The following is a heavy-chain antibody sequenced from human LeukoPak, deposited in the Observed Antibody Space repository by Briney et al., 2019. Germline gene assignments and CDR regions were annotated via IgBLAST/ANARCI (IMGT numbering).Heavy chain of an antibody. D-gene: IGHD3-16*01. J-gene: IGHJ6*03. CDR1: GYTLTELS. CDR3: ATEVPRGGVYMDV. V-gene: IGHV1-24*01. Sequence: ASVKVSCKVSGYTLTELSMHWVRQAPRKGLEWMGGFYPEDGETIYAQKFQGKVTMTEDTSTDTAYMELSSLRSEDTVVYYCATEVPRGGVYMDVWGKGTTVTVSS. CDR2: FYPEDGET.